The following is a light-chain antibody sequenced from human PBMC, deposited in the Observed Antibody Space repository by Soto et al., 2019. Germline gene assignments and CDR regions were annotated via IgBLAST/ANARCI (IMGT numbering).Light chain of an antibody. V-gene: IGLV1-40*01. CDR3: HSYDSSLNV. Sequence: QPVLTQPPSVSGAPGQRVTISCTGSSSNIGAGYDVHWYQQLPGTAPKLLIYGNSNRPSGVPDRFSGSKSGTSASLAITGLQDEDDADYYCHSYDSSLNVFGTGTKVTVL. CDR1: SSNIGAGYD. J-gene: IGLJ1*01. CDR2: GNS.